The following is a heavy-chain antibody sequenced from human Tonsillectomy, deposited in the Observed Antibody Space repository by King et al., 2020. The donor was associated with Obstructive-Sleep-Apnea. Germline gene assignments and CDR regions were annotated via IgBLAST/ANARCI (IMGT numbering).Heavy chain of an antibody. CDR3: AKEGEQWELIRYFEN. D-gene: IGHD1-26*01. CDR1: GFRFHNCG. Sequence: VQLVESGGGVVQPGRSLRLSCAVSGFRFHNCGMHWVRQAPGKGLEWVAAISYDGSHKYSADSVKGRFTISRDNSKNTLYLQMNSLRDEDTAVYYCAKEGEQWELIRYFENWGQGTLVTVSS. CDR2: ISYDGSHK. J-gene: IGHJ4*02. V-gene: IGHV3-30*18.